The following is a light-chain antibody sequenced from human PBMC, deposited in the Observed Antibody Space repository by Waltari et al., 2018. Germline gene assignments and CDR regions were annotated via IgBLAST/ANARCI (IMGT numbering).Light chain of an antibody. V-gene: IGLV8-61*01. CDR3: VLSMGSGIWV. CDR1: SGSVSTTYH. Sequence: QTVVPQEPSLSVSPGVTVTLTCPLSSGSVSTTYHPSWYQPAPGQAPRTLIFDPNPRSSGVPHRFSVSILDNKAALTITGAQADDESDYYCVLSMGSGIWVFGGGTKLTVL. J-gene: IGLJ3*02. CDR2: DPN.